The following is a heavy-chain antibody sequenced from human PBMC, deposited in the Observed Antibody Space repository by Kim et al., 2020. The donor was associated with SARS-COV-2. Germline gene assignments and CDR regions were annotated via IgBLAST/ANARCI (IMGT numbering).Heavy chain of an antibody. J-gene: IGHJ3*02. CDR2: ISYDGSNK. Sequence: GGSLRLSCAASGFTFSSYAMHWVRQAPGKGLEWVAVISYDGSNKYYADSVKGRFTISRDNSKNTLYLQMNSLRAEDTAVYYCARGTGGEYSSFSGAFDIWGQGTMVTVSS. D-gene: IGHD6-6*01. CDR3: ARGTGGEYSSFSGAFDI. CDR1: GFTFSSYA. V-gene: IGHV3-30-3*01.